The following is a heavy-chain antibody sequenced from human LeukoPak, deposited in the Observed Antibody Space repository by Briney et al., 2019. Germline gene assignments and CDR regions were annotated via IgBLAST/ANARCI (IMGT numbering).Heavy chain of an antibody. D-gene: IGHD6-19*01. V-gene: IGHV3-30*04. CDR3: VKDYRSGSYMGHFDY. Sequence: GGSLRLSCAASGFTFSSYAMHWVRQAPGKGLEWVAVISYDGSNKYYADSVKGRFTISRDNSKNTLYLQMNSLRAEDTAVYHCVKDYRSGSYMGHFDYWGQGTLVTVSS. CDR2: ISYDGSNK. J-gene: IGHJ4*02. CDR1: GFTFSSYA.